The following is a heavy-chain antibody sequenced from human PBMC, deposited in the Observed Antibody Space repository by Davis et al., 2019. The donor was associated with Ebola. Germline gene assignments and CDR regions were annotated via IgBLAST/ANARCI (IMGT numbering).Heavy chain of an antibody. J-gene: IGHJ6*02. CDR3: ATAATPRGLSGMDV. CDR1: GDSISSGRYY. CDR2: IYTSGST. D-gene: IGHD2-15*01. Sequence: PSETLSLTCTVSGDSISSGRYYWTWIRQPARKGLEWIGHIYTSGSTNYNPSLKSPLTISVDTSKNQFSLKLRSVTAADTALYYCATAATPRGLSGMDVWGQGTTVTVSS. V-gene: IGHV4-61*09.